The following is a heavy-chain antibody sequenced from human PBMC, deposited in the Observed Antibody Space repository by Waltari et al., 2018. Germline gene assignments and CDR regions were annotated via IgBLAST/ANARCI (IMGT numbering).Heavy chain of an antibody. D-gene: IGHD3-16*01. J-gene: IGHJ4*02. CDR1: GFTFSTTW. CDR3: ASGGGRPFDY. CDR2: IKPDGSEK. V-gene: IGHV3-7*01. Sequence: EVQLVESGGALVQPGGSVRLSCAASGFTFSTTWMCWVRQTPGKGLEVVANIKPDGSEKYYVDSGKGRFTISRDNAKNSLYLQMNSLRAEDTAVYFCASGGGRPFDYWGQGTLVTVSS.